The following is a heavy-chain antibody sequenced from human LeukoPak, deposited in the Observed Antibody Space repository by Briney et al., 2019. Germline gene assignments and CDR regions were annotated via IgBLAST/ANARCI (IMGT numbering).Heavy chain of an antibody. CDR2: IFPIGLT. V-gene: IGHV4-4*07. J-gene: IGHJ5*02. D-gene: IGHD6-25*01. CDR1: GASLNPYY. CDR3: AKDRRSGFSMDWFDP. Sequence: SETLSLTCTVSGASLNPYYWSWVRQPAGKELEWIGRIFPIGLTNYNPSLKKRGTISVNTSKNQFSLKLTSVTAADTAVYYCAKDRRSGFSMDWFDPWGQGTLVT.